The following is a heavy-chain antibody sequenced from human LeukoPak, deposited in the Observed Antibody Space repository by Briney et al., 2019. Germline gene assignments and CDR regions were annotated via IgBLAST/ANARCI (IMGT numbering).Heavy chain of an antibody. CDR2: VYPADSDI. Sequence: GQSLKISCKGYGYSFTSYYIAWVRQMPGQGLDGMGIVYPADSDIRYNPSFQGQVTISVDKSIKTAYLQWSSLKASDSAMYYCARPGQPDLGGHLPHWGQGTLVTVSS. J-gene: IGHJ1*01. D-gene: IGHD1-14*01. CDR1: GYSFTSYY. V-gene: IGHV5-51*01. CDR3: ARPGQPDLGGHLPH.